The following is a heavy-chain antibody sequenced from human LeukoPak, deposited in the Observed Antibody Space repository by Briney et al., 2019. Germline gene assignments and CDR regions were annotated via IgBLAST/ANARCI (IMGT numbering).Heavy chain of an antibody. CDR3: ARDLPTVTADY. CDR1: GFTFSSYE. CDR2: ISSSSSTI. J-gene: IGHJ4*02. Sequence: GGSLRLSCAASGFTFSSYEMNWVRQAPGKGLEWVSYISSSSSTIYYADSVKGRFTISRDNAKNSLYLQMNSLRAEDTAVYYCARDLPTVTADYWGQGTLATVSS. D-gene: IGHD4-11*01. V-gene: IGHV3-48*01.